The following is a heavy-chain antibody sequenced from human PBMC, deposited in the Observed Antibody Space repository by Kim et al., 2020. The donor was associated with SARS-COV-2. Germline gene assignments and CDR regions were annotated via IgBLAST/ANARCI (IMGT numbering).Heavy chain of an antibody. CDR2: INAGNGNT. Sequence: ASVKVSCKASGYTFTSYAMHWVRQAPGQRLEWMGWINAGNGNTKYSQKFQGRVTITRDTSASTAYMELSSLRSEDTAVYYCARRRVVGAQDRTYYGMDVWGQGTTVTVSS. CDR1: GYTFTSYA. J-gene: IGHJ6*02. CDR3: ARRRVVGAQDRTYYGMDV. V-gene: IGHV1-3*01. D-gene: IGHD1-26*01.